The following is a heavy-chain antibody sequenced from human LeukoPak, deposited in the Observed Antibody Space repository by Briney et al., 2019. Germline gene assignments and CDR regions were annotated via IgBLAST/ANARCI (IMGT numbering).Heavy chain of an antibody. CDR3: ARTYYYDSSGYPDY. CDR2: INPNSGGT. CDR1: GYTFTGYY. Sequence: GASVKVSCKASGYTFTGYYMHWVRQAPGQGLEWMGRINPNSGGTNYAQKFQGRVTMTRDTSISTAYMVLSRLRSDDTAVYYCARTYYYDSSGYPDYWGQGILVTVSS. J-gene: IGHJ4*02. D-gene: IGHD3-22*01. V-gene: IGHV1-2*06.